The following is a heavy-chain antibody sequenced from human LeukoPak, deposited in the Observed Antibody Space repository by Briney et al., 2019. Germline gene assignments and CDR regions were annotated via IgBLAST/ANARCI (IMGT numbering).Heavy chain of an antibody. CDR3: AKSLFTSATGTGRAFHI. V-gene: IGHV3-23*01. J-gene: IGHJ3*02. D-gene: IGHD1-1*01. CDR1: GFTFSRYA. Sequence: GGSLRLSCAASGFTFSRYAMMWLRQAPGKGLEWVSAISSDATLYAGSVKGRFTISRDNSKNTLYLQMSSLRVEDTAVYYCAKSLFTSATGTGRAFHIWGQGTMVTVSS. CDR2: ISSDAT.